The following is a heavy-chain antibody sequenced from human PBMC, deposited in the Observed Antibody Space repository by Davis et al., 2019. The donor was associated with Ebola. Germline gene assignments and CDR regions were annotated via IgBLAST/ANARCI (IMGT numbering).Heavy chain of an antibody. Sequence: HTGGSLRLSCAASGFNFGGIWMHWVRHAPGKGLVWVARIDRDESTATYADSVKGRFTISRDDSKNMLRLQMNSLRGEDTAAYYCVRGPEMLYHDGNAFYDWGQGTLVTVSS. CDR2: IDRDESTA. V-gene: IGHV3-74*01. J-gene: IGHJ4*02. CDR3: VRGPEMLYHDGNAFYD. CDR1: GFNFGGIW. D-gene: IGHD3-16*01.